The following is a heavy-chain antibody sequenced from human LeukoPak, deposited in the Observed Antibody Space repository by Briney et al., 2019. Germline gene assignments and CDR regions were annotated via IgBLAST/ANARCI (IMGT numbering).Heavy chain of an antibody. V-gene: IGHV3-23*01. CDR1: GFTFSSYA. CDR2: ISGGGGSK. CDR3: AKVWLRGIYSMVNYFDY. D-gene: IGHD5-18*01. Sequence: GGSLRLSCAASGFTFSSYAMSWVRQAPGKGLEWVSAISGGGGSKYYADSVKGRFTISRDNSKNTLYLQMNSLRAEDTAGYNCAKVWLRGIYSMVNYFDYWGQGTLVTVSS. J-gene: IGHJ4*02.